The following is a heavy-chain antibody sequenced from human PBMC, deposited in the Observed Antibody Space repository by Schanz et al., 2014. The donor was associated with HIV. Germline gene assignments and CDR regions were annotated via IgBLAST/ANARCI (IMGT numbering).Heavy chain of an antibody. Sequence: QLLESGGGVVQPGRSLRLSCAASGFSFSNYGMHWVRQAPGKGLQWVAVISYDGSNKKYADSVKGRFTISRDNSKNTLYLQMNSLRAEDTAVYYCAREREESIAYYYYGMDVWGQGTAVTVSS. V-gene: IGHV3-30*03. J-gene: IGHJ6*02. CDR3: AREREESIAYYYYGMDV. D-gene: IGHD1-26*01. CDR1: GFSFSNYG. CDR2: ISYDGSNK.